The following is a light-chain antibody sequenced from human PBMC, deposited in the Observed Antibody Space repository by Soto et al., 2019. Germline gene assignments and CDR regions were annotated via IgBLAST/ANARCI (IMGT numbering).Light chain of an antibody. CDR2: GNN. Sequence: QSVLTQPPSVSGAPGQRVTISCTGSSSNIGAGYDVHWYQRLPGTAPKVLIYGNNNRPSGVPDRVSGSKSGTSASLAITGLQAEDEDDDYCQSYDSSLSGSYVFGTGTKVTVL. J-gene: IGLJ1*01. CDR3: QSYDSSLSGSYV. CDR1: SSNIGAGYD. V-gene: IGLV1-40*01.